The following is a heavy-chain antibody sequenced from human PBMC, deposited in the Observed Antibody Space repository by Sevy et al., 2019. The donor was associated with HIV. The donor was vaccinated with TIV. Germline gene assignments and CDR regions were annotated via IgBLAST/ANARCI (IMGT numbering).Heavy chain of an antibody. CDR2: IQYDGSNK. V-gene: IGHV3-30*02. J-gene: IGHJ4*02. Sequence: GGSLRLSCAASGFSFSSYGMHWVRQAPGKGLEWMSYIQYDGSNKDYADSVKGRFTISRDNSKNTLYLKMNRLRVEETVVFYCVKEGGGGGGDHWGQGTLVTVSS. CDR3: VKEGGGGGGDH. CDR1: GFSFSSYG. D-gene: IGHD3-16*01.